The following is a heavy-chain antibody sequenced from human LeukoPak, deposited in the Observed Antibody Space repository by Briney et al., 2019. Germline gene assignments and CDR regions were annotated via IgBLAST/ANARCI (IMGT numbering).Heavy chain of an antibody. V-gene: IGHV3-7*01. J-gene: IGHJ6*03. Sequence: GGSLRLSCAASGFTFSSYWMSWVRQAPGKGLEWVANIKQDESEKYYVDSVKGRFTISRDNAKNSLYLQMNSLRAEDTAVYYCARDQVYAFWSGQFDYYYYYMDVWGKGTTVTVSS. CDR2: IKQDESEK. CDR3: ARDQVYAFWSGQFDYYYYYMDV. CDR1: GFTFSSYW. D-gene: IGHD3-3*01.